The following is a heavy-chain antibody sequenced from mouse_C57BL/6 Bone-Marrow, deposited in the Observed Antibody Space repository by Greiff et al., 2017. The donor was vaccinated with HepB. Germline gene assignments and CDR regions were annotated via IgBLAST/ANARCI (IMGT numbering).Heavy chain of an antibody. Sequence: QVQLQQPGAELVKPGASVKVSCKASGYTFTSYWMHWVKQRPGQGLEWIGRIHPSDSDTNYNQKFKGKATLTVDKSSSTAYMQLSSLTSEDSAVYYCAIGDYYGSSYGWYFDVWGIGTTVTVSS. V-gene: IGHV1-74*01. J-gene: IGHJ1*03. CDR2: IHPSDSDT. CDR3: AIGDYYGSSYGWYFDV. CDR1: GYTFTSYW. D-gene: IGHD1-1*01.